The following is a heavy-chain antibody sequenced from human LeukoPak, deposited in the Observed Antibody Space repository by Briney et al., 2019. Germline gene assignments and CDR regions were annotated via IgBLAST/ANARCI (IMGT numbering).Heavy chain of an antibody. CDR3: ARATPVGGVRFDY. CDR1: GVSISSYY. D-gene: IGHD3-16*01. V-gene: IGHV4-4*09. J-gene: IGHJ4*02. Sequence: PSETLSLTCTVSGVSISSYYWSWIRQPPGKGLEWIGSIYTTGDTRYNPSLKSQVTISVDTSKNQFSLKLSSVTAADTAVYYCARATPVGGVRFDYWGQGTLVTVSS. CDR2: IYTTGDT.